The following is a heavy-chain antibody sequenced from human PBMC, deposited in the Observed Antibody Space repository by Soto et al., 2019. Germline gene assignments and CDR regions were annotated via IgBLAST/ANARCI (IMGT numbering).Heavy chain of an antibody. J-gene: IGHJ4*02. D-gene: IGHD6-19*01. CDR3: AKGASYSSGWSGLDY. Sequence: GGSLRPSCAASGFTFSSYAMSWVRPAPGKGLEWVSAISGSGGSTYYADSVKGRFTISRDNSKNTLYLQMNSLRAEDTAVYYCAKGASYSSGWSGLDYWGQGTLVTVSS. CDR1: GFTFSSYA. V-gene: IGHV3-23*01. CDR2: ISGSGGST.